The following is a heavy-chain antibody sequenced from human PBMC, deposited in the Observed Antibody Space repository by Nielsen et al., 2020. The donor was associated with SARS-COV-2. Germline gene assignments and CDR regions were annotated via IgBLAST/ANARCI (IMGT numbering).Heavy chain of an antibody. CDR2: ISSSSSTI. D-gene: IGHD3-3*01. J-gene: IGHJ6*02. V-gene: IGHV3-48*04. Sequence: GESLKISCAASGFTFSSYSMNWVRQAPGKGLEWVSYISSSSSTIYYADSVKGRFTISRDNAKNSLYLQMNSLRAEDTALYYCAKITILGDYGMDVWGQGTTVTVSS. CDR1: GFTFSSYS. CDR3: AKITILGDYGMDV.